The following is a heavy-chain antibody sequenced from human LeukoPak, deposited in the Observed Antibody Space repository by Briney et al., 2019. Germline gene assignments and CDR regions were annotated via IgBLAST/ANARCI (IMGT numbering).Heavy chain of an antibody. CDR2: IFYSGST. D-gene: IGHD3-22*01. V-gene: IGHV4-39*07. CDR3: AREGYYYDSSGYYSFDY. Sequence: PSETLSLTCTVSGGSISSSSYYWGRIRQPPGKGLEWIGSIFYSGSTNYNPSLKSRVTMSVDTSKNQFSLKLSSVTAADTAVYYCAREGYYYDSSGYYSFDYWGQGTLVTVSS. J-gene: IGHJ4*02. CDR1: GGSISSSSYY.